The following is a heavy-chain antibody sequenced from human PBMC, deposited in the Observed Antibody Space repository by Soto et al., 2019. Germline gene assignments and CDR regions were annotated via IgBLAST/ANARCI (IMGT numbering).Heavy chain of an antibody. J-gene: IGHJ4*02. CDR3: ARQEYGDYVFLDY. V-gene: IGHV4-31*03. Sequence: LSLTCTVSGVSISNDVYYWTWIGHYPGKGLEWVGYIYYTGSTYYNPSLTSRVMMSVDTSKNQFSLKLSSVTAADTAVYYCARQEYGDYVFLDYWGQGTLVTVSS. CDR2: IYYTGST. D-gene: IGHD4-17*01. CDR1: GVSISNDVYY.